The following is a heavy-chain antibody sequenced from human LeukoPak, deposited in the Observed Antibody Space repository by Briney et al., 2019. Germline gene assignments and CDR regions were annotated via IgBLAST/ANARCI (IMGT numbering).Heavy chain of an antibody. V-gene: IGHV3-74*03. CDR2: INSDGSSI. D-gene: IGHD5-12*01. Sequence: TGGSLRLSCAASGFTFSSYWMHWVRQAPGKGLVWVSRINSDGSSITYADSVKGQFTISRDNAKNTLYLQMNSLRVEDTAVYYCAREGRVSGYDFDCWGQGTLVTVS. J-gene: IGHJ4*02. CDR1: GFTFSSYW. CDR3: AREGRVSGYDFDC.